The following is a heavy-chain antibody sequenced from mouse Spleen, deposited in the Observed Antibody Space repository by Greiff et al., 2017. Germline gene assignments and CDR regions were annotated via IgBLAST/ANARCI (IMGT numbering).Heavy chain of an antibody. CDR2: IRSKSNNYAT. D-gene: IGHD1-1*02. CDR1: GFSFNTYA. V-gene: IGHV10-1*01. CDR3: VRHVVGFDY. Sequence: EVQRVESGGGLVQPKGSLKLSCAASGFSFNTYAMNWVRQAPGKGLEWVARIRSKSNNYATYYADSVKDRFTISRDDSESMLYLQMNNLKTEDTAMYYCVRHVVGFDYWGQGTTLTVSS. J-gene: IGHJ2*01.